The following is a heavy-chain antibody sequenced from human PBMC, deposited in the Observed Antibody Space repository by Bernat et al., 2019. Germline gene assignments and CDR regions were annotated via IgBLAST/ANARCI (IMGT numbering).Heavy chain of an antibody. CDR2: ISGNGGET. V-gene: IGHV3-23*01. D-gene: IGHD2-2*01. J-gene: IGHJ4*02. CDR1: GFTFSSYA. CDR3: AKKTNYARGSFDY. Sequence: EVQLLESGGGLVQPGGSLRLSCAASGFTFSSYALNWVRQAPRKGLEWVSTISGNGGETYYVDSVKGRFTISRDNSKNTLFLQMNSLRVEDTALYYCAKKTNYARGSFDYWGQGTLVTVSS.